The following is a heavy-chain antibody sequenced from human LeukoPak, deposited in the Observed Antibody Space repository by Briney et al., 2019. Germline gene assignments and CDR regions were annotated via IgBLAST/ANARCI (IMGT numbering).Heavy chain of an antibody. V-gene: IGHV3-23*01. CDR3: AKDHANTPVVTN. CDR1: GFTFDDSA. CDR2: VSGGSSGST. Sequence: GRSLRLSCAASGFTFDDSAMHWVRHAPGKGLGWLSVVSGGSSGSTYYADSVTGRFTVSRDNSKNTVDLQMNNLRVDDTAIYYCAKDHANTPVVTNWGGGSLVSVSS. D-gene: IGHD2-21*02. J-gene: IGHJ4*02.